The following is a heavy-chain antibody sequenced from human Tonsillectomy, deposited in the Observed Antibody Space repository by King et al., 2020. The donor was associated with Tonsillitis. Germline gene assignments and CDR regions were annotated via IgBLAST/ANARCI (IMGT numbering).Heavy chain of an antibody. J-gene: IGHJ3*02. V-gene: IGHV3-33*08. CDR3: ARGSYSSTPDAFDI. CDR2: IWYVGSNK. Sequence: HAQLVQSGGGVVQPGRSLRLSCAGPGFTFSTYGMHGVRQAPGKGLEGVAVIWYVGSNKYYADSVKGLFTISRDNPMHTLYLQMNSLIAEDTSVYYCARGSYSSTPDAFDIWGQGTMVTVSS. D-gene: IGHD2-15*01. CDR1: GFTFSTYG.